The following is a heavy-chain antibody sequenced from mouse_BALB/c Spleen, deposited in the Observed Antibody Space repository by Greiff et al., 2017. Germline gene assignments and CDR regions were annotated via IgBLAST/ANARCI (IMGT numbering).Heavy chain of an antibody. J-gene: IGHJ2*01. CDR3: ARSEATGHFDY. CDR2: ISSGSSTI. V-gene: IGHV5-17*02. CDR1: GFTFSSFG. Sequence: VASGGGLVQPGGSRKLSCAASGFTFSSFGMHWVRQAPEKGLEWVAYISSGSSTIYYADTVKGRFTISRDNPKNTLFLQMTSLRSEDTAMYYCARSEATGHFDYWGQGTTLTVSS. D-gene: IGHD3-3*01.